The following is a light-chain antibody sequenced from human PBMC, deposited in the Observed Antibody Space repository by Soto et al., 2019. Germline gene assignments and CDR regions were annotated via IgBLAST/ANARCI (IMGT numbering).Light chain of an antibody. J-gene: IGKJ1*01. CDR2: GAS. V-gene: IGKV3-15*01. Sequence: EIVLTQSPGTLSLSPGERATPSGRASQSVRSNLAWYQQKPGQAPRLXIYGASTRATGIPARFSGSGSGTEFTLSIGSLQSEDFAVYYCQQYNDWPPTFGQGTKVDIK. CDR1: QSVRSN. CDR3: QQYNDWPPT.